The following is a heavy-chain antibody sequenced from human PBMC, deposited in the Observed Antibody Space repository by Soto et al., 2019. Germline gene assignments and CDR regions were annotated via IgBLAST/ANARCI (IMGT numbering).Heavy chain of an antibody. CDR3: ARVKGSGYHNWFDP. V-gene: IGHV1-24*01. D-gene: IGHD3-22*01. CDR2: FDPEDGNT. Sequence: ASVKVSCKVSGYTLTELSMHWVRQAPGKGLEWMGGFDPEDGNTNYAQKLQGRVTMTTDTSTSTAYMELRSLRSDDTAVYYCARVKGSGYHNWFDPWGQGTLVTVSS. CDR1: GYTLTELS. J-gene: IGHJ5*02.